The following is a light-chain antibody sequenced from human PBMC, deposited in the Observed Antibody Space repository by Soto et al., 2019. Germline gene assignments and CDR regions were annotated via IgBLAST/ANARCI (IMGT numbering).Light chain of an antibody. J-gene: IGKJ3*01. V-gene: IGKV1-39*01. Sequence: DIQMTQSPSSLSASVGDRVTITCRASQSISSYLNWYQQKPGKPPKLLIYAASSLQSGVPSRFSGRGSGTDFTLTISSLQPEDFATYYCQQSYSSPLFTFGPGTKVDVK. CDR1: QSISSY. CDR2: AAS. CDR3: QQSYSSPLFT.